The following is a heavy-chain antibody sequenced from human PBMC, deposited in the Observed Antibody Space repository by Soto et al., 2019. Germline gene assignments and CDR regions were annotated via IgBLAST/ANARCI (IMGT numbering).Heavy chain of an antibody. CDR3: ARDLGGYCSGGSCYGIDY. D-gene: IGHD2-15*01. J-gene: IGHJ4*02. Sequence: QVQLVQSGAEVKKPGASVKVSCKASGYTFTSYGIIWVRQAPGQGLEWMGWISAYNGNTNYAQKLQGRVTMTTDTSTSTAYMELRSLRSDDTAVYYCARDLGGYCSGGSCYGIDYWGQGTLVTVSS. CDR2: ISAYNGNT. V-gene: IGHV1-18*01. CDR1: GYTFTSYG.